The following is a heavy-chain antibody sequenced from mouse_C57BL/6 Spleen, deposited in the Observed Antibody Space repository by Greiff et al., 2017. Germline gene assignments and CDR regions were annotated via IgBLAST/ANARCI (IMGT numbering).Heavy chain of an antibody. V-gene: IGHV5-17*01. J-gene: IGHJ2*01. CDR1: GFTFSDYG. D-gene: IGHD3-2*02. Sequence: EVQGVESGGGLVKPGGSLKLSCAASGFTFSDYGMHWVRQAPEKGLEWVAYISSGSSTIYYADTVKGRFTISRDNAKNTLFLQMTSLRSEDTAMYYCAKGGRRLNCDYGGQGTTLTVAS. CDR3: AKGGRRLNCDY. CDR2: ISSGSSTI.